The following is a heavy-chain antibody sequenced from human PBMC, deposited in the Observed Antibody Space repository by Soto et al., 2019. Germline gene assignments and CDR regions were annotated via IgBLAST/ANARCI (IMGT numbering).Heavy chain of an antibody. CDR1: GGTFSSYT. V-gene: IGHV1-69*02. CDR3: AGGNPGIAVAVHLDY. J-gene: IGHJ4*02. Sequence: QVQLVQSGAEVKKPGSSVKVSCKASGGTFSSYTISWVRQAPGQGLEWMGRIILILGMANCAQKFQGRVTITVDKSTSTAYMELSNLRYENTAVYYCAGGNPGIAVAVHLDYWGQGTLVTVSS. CDR2: IILILGMA. D-gene: IGHD6-19*01.